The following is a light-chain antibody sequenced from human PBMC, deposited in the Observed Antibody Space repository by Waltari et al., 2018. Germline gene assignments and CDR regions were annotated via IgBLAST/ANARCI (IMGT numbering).Light chain of an antibody. CDR3: QQYGSSVMYT. CDR2: AAS. CDR1: QSLSRSW. Sequence: ELVLTQSPCTLSLSLGERATHSFRASQSLSRSWLAWYQQKPGQAPRLLIYAASSRATGIPDRFSGSGSGTDFSLTISRVEPEDFAVYYCQQYGSSVMYTFGQGTKLEIQ. V-gene: IGKV3-20*01. J-gene: IGKJ2*01.